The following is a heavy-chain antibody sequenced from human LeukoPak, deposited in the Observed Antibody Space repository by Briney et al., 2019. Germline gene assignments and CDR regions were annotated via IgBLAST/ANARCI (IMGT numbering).Heavy chain of an antibody. CDR2: INPSGGST. CDR3: ARARIAAAGTGE. CDR1: GYTFTGYY. V-gene: IGHV1-46*01. Sequence: ASVKVSCKASGYTFTGYYMHWVRQAPGQGLEWMGIINPSGGSTSYAQKFQGRVTMTRNTSISTAYMELSSLRSEDTAVYYCARARIAAAGTGEWGQGTLVTVSS. D-gene: IGHD6-13*01. J-gene: IGHJ4*02.